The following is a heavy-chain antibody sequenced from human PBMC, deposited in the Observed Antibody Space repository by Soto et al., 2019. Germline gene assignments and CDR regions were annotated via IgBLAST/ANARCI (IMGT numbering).Heavy chain of an antibody. CDR3: AKVDHRHIVVVPAAIKLFDY. CDR1: GFTFSSYA. V-gene: IGHV3-23*01. D-gene: IGHD2-2*02. Sequence: GGSLRLSCAASGFTFSSYAMSWVRQAPGKGLEWVSAISGSGGSTYYADSVKGRFTISRDNSKNTLYLQMNSLRAEDTAVYYCAKVDHRHIVVVPAAIKLFDYWGQGTLVTVSS. J-gene: IGHJ4*02. CDR2: ISGSGGST.